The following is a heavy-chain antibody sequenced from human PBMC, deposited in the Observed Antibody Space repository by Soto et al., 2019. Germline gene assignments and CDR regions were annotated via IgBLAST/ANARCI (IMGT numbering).Heavy chain of an antibody. V-gene: IGHV4-38-2*02. CDR2: IYYGGTT. CDR1: GEYISSGYY. CDR3: ARGWYYFDF. J-gene: IGHJ4*02. Sequence: PSETLSLTCTVSGEYISSGYYWAWIRQSPGKGLEWIGSIYYGGTTYYNPSLRSRLAISIDTSKNQFSLRLSSVTAADTALYYCARGWYYFDFWGQGTLVTASS. D-gene: IGHD2-15*01.